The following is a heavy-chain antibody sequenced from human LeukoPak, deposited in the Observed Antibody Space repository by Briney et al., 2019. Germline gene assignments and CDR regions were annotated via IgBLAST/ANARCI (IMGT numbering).Heavy chain of an antibody. V-gene: IGHV4-59*01. CDR3: ARDPGAYGYFDY. D-gene: IGHD2-21*01. CDR2: IYYSRST. CDR1: GGSISSYY. J-gene: IGHJ4*02. Sequence: PSETLSLTCTVSGGSISSYYWSWIRQPPGKGLEWIGYIYYSRSTNYNPSLKSRVTISVDTSKNQFSLKLSSVTAADTAVYYCARDPGAYGYFDYWGQGTLVTVSS.